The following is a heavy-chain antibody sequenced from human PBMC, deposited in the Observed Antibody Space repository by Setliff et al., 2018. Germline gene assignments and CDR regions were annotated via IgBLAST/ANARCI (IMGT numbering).Heavy chain of an antibody. CDR3: ARGIVVVPAALDV. J-gene: IGHJ4*02. D-gene: IGHD2-2*01. CDR2: IWDDGGNK. Sequence: GGSLRLSCAASGFTFSSYRMHWVRQAPGKGLEWVAVIWDDGGNKYHADSVKGRFTISRDNSKNTLYLQMNSLRAEDTAVYYCARGIVVVPAALDVWGQGTLVTVSS. CDR1: GFTFSSYR. V-gene: IGHV3-33*08.